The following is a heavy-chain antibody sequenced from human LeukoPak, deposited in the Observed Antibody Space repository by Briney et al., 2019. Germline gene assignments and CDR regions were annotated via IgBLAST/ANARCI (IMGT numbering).Heavy chain of an antibody. V-gene: IGHV4-34*01. CDR3: ARAYGSSWYSLQGRRNWFDP. J-gene: IGHJ5*02. CDR2: INHSGST. CDR1: GGSFSGYY. Sequence: SETLSLTCAVYGGSFSGYYWSWIRQPPGKGLEWIGEINHSGSTNYNPSLKSRVTISVDTSKNQFSLKLSSVTAADTAVYYCARAYGSSWYSLQGRRNWFDPWGQGTLVTVSS. D-gene: IGHD6-13*01.